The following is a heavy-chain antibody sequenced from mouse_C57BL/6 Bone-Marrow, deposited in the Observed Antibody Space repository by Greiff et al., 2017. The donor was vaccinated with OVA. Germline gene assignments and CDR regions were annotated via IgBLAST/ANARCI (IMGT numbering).Heavy chain of an antibody. D-gene: IGHD1-1*01. V-gene: IGHV1-78*01. J-gene: IGHJ4*01. Sequence: VQLQQSDAELVKPGASVKISCKVSGYTFTDHTIHWMKQRPEQGLEWIGYIYPRDGSTKYNEKFKGKATLTADKSSSTAYMQLNSLTSEDSAVYFCASGDYGSSYTYAMDYWGQGTSVTVSS. CDR2: IYPRDGST. CDR3: ASGDYGSSYTYAMDY. CDR1: GYTFTDHT.